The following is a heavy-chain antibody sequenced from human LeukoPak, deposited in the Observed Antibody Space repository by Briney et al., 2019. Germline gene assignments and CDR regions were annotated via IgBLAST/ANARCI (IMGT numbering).Heavy chain of an antibody. D-gene: IGHD2-2*01. Sequence: GGSLRLFCAASGFTFSSYAMSWVRQAAGKGLEWVSAISGSGGSTYYADSVKGRFTISRDNSKNTLYLQMNSLRAEDTAVYYCAKDGVVVPAVYFDYWGQGTLVTVSS. CDR3: AKDGVVVPAVYFDY. CDR1: GFTFSSYA. V-gene: IGHV3-23*01. J-gene: IGHJ4*02. CDR2: ISGSGGST.